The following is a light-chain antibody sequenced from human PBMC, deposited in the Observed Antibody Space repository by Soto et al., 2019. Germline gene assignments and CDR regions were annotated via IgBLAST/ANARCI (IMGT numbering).Light chain of an antibody. CDR3: QVWDNNYDHYV. CDR2: DDG. V-gene: IGLV3-21*02. Sequence: SYDLTQPPSVSVAPGQTASIACGGNNIGGKSLHWYQQKPGQAPVLVVYDDGDRPSGIPERFSGSNSGNTATLTISRVEAGDEADYYCQVWDNNYDHYVFGTGTKVTVL. J-gene: IGLJ1*01. CDR1: NIGGKS.